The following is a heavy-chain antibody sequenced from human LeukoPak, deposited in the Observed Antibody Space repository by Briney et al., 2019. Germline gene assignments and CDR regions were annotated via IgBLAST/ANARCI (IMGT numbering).Heavy chain of an antibody. J-gene: IGHJ5*02. Sequence: SETLSLTCTVSGGSISSGDYYWSWIRQPPGKGLEWIGYIYYSGSTYYNPSLKSRVTISVDTSKNQFSLKLSSVTAADTAVYYCARADSSSWLKTLGGWFDPWGQGTLVTVSP. CDR1: GGSISSGDYY. CDR3: ARADSSSWLKTLGGWFDP. CDR2: IYYSGST. V-gene: IGHV4-30-4*08. D-gene: IGHD6-13*01.